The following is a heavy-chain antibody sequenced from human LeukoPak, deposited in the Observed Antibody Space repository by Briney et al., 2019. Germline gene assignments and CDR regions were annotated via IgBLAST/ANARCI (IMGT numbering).Heavy chain of an antibody. J-gene: IGHJ6*02. CDR2: IYSGGST. CDR3: AREGYDFWSGSSSMDV. D-gene: IGHD3-3*01. V-gene: IGHV3-53*04. Sequence: GGSLRLSCAASGFTFSIYAMSWVRQAPGKGLEWVSVIYSGGSTYYADSVKGRFTISRHNSKNTLYLQMNSLRAEDTAVYYCAREGYDFWSGSSSMDVWGQGTTVTVSS. CDR1: GFTFSIYA.